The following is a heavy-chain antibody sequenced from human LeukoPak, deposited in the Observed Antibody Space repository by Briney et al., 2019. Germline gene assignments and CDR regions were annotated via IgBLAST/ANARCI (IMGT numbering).Heavy chain of an antibody. CDR2: IRGSSSHI. V-gene: IGHV3-21*06. CDR3: ASQEG. Sequence: GGSLRLSCAASGFDFSRYSMTWVRQAPGEGLEWVSSIRGSSSHIYYADSVKGLFTISRDDAQNSLYLEMHNLRVEDTAIYYCASQEGWGQGTLVTVSS. J-gene: IGHJ4*02. CDR1: GFDFSRYS.